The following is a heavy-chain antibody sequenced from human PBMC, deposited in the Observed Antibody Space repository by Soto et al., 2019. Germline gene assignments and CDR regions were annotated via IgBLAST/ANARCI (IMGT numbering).Heavy chain of an antibody. V-gene: IGHV3-23*01. CDR1: GFIFTNYA. Sequence: GGSLRLSCAASGFIFTNYAMNWVRQAPGKGLEWVSVIGGRGNSAYYADSVQGRFTISRDNSKNTLSLQMGSLTADDTAIYYCVREGRGYFDFWGRGTMVTVSS. J-gene: IGHJ3*01. CDR3: VREGRGYFDF. D-gene: IGHD5-12*01. CDR2: IGGRGNSA.